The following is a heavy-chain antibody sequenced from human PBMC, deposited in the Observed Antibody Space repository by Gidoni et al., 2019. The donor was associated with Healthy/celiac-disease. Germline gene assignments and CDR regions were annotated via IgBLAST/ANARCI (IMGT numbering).Heavy chain of an antibody. CDR1: GGPFSSYA. V-gene: IGHV1-69*01. Sequence: QVQLVQSGAEVKKPGSSVQVSCKASGGPFSSYAISWVRQAPGQGLEWMGGIIPIFGTANYAQKFQGRVTITADESTSTAYMELSSLRSEDTAVYYCASVELGYCSGGSCYDGYYWGQGTLVTVSS. J-gene: IGHJ4*02. D-gene: IGHD2-15*01. CDR2: IIPIFGTA. CDR3: ASVELGYCSGGSCYDGYY.